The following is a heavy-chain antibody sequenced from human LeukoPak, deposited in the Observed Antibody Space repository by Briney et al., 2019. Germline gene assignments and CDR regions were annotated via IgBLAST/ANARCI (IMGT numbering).Heavy chain of an antibody. J-gene: IGHJ5*02. V-gene: IGHV3-23*01. CDR1: GFTFSSYA. CDR2: ISGGGDGT. D-gene: IGHD6-13*01. CDR3: AKLYSRSWSPGGLDP. Sequence: PGGSLRLSCAASGFTFSSYAMSWVRQAPGKGLDWVSGISGGGDGTYYADSVKGRFTISRDNSKNTLYLQMNSLRAEDTAVYYCAKLYSRSWSPGGLDPWGQGTLVTVSS.